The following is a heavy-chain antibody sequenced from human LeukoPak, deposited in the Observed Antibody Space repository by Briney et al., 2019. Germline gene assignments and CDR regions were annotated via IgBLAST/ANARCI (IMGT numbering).Heavy chain of an antibody. Sequence: GGSLRLSCAASGFTFDDYAMHWVRQAPGKGLEWVSGISWNSGSIGYADSVKGRITISRDNAKNSLYLQMNSLRAEDTALYYCAKEDRRGRHFDYWGQGTLVTVSS. CDR3: AKEDRRGRHFDY. D-gene: IGHD3-16*01. V-gene: IGHV3-9*01. CDR1: GFTFDDYA. CDR2: ISWNSGSI. J-gene: IGHJ4*02.